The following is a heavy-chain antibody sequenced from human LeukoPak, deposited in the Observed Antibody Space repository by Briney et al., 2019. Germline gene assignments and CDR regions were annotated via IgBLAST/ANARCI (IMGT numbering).Heavy chain of an antibody. J-gene: IGHJ4*02. CDR1: GFTLSSYA. CDR2: VVGGGAT. V-gene: IGHV3-23*01. CDR3: VGFYYSAFFDY. D-gene: IGHD4/OR15-4a*01. Sequence: GGSLRLSCAASGFTLSSYAMTWVRQAPGKGLEWVSTVVGGGATFYADSVKGRFTISRDNSKNTLYLQMNSLRGDDTAVYYCVGFYYSAFFDYWGQGTLVTVSS.